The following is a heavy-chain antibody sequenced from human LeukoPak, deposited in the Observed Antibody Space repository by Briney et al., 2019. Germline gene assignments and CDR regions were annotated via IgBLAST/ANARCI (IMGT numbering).Heavy chain of an antibody. D-gene: IGHD2-21*02. CDR2: LEGGGGSI. CDR3: ARELLLCGGDCNDY. V-gene: IGHV3-48*03. Sequence: GGSLRLSFAASGFTFRDFEMNWVRQVPGKGLEWVSQLEGGGGSIFYADSVKGRFTDSRDNAKNSLYLQMNSLRVEDTAIYYCARELLLCGGDCNDYWGQGTLVTVSS. J-gene: IGHJ4*02. CDR1: GFTFRDFE.